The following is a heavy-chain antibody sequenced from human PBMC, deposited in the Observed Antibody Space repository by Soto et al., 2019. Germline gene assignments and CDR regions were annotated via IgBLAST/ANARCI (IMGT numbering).Heavy chain of an antibody. Sequence: SETLSLTCTVSGGSITSGDYYWTWIRQHSGKGLEWIAYMSYSGTTDYNPSLKSRVVMSVDTSTNQFSLNVNSVTAADTAVYYCATSPVTRVRGVKNYFGYWGQGILVTVSS. CDR2: MSYSGTT. V-gene: IGHV4-31*02. J-gene: IGHJ4*02. D-gene: IGHD3-10*01. CDR1: GGSITSGDYY. CDR3: ATSPVTRVRGVKNYFGY.